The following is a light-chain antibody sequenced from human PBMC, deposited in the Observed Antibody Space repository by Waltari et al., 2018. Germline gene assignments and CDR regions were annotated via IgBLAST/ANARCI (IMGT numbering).Light chain of an antibody. CDR2: LGS. J-gene: IGKJ1*01. Sequence: DIVLTQSPLSLPVTPGEPASFSCRSSQSLLHSNGFNYLDWYLQKPGQSPQLLIYLGSYRAAGVPDRCSGSVSGTDFTLKISRVEAEDVGVYYCMQALQSPTFGQGTRVEI. V-gene: IGKV2-28*01. CDR1: QSLLHSNGFNY. CDR3: MQALQSPT.